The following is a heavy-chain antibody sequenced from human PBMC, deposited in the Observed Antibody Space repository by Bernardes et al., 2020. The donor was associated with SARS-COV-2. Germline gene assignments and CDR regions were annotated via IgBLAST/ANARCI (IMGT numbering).Heavy chain of an antibody. J-gene: IGHJ6*02. Sequence: AALKVSCKGSGYSFTDYYMFWVRQAPGQGLEWMGWINPRSGGTEYAKKFQGRVTMTRDTSISTVYMELSGLRSDDTAVYYCARLGESYYYYGMDVWGQGTTVTVSS. CDR1: GYSFTDYY. V-gene: IGHV1-2*02. CDR3: ARLGESYYYYGMDV. CDR2: INPRSGGT. D-gene: IGHD3-10*01.